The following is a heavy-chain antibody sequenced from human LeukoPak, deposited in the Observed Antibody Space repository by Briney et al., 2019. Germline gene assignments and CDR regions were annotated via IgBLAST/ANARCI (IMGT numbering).Heavy chain of an antibody. CDR1: GYSFTSYW. CDR2: IYPGDSDT. V-gene: IGHV5-51*03. J-gene: IGHJ5*02. CDR3: ARGRGSGSYMGYWFDP. D-gene: IGHD3-10*01. Sequence: GESLKISCKGSGYSFTSYWIGWLRQLPAKSLEWMGIIYPGDSDTRYSPSFQGQVTISADKSISTAYLQWSSLKASDTAMYYCARGRGSGSYMGYWFDPWGQGTLVTVSS.